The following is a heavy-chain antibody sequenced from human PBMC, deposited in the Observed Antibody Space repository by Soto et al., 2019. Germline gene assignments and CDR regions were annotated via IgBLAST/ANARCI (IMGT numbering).Heavy chain of an antibody. V-gene: IGHV4-59*01. J-gene: IGHJ6*02. Sequence: SETLSLTCTVSGGSISSYYWSWIRQPPGKGLEWIGYIYYSGSTNYNPSLKSRVTISVDTSKNQFSLKLSSVTAADTAVYYCAREVVVVVAATHYYYGMDVWGQGTTVTVSS. CDR2: IYYSGST. D-gene: IGHD2-15*01. CDR1: GGSISSYY. CDR3: AREVVVVVAATHYYYGMDV.